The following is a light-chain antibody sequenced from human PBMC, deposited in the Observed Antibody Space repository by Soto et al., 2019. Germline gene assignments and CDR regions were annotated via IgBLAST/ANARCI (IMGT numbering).Light chain of an antibody. J-gene: IGKJ1*01. CDR2: KAS. CDR1: QSISIW. Sequence: DIQMTHSPSTLTASVGDRVTITGRASQSISIWLAWYQQKPGKAPNLLIYKASSLESGVPSRFSGSGSGTEFTLTISSLQTDDFATYYCQQYINRWTFGQGTKV. V-gene: IGKV1-5*03. CDR3: QQYINRWT.